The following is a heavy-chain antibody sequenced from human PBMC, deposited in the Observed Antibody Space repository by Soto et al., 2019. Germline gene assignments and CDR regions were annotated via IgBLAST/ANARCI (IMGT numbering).Heavy chain of an antibody. V-gene: IGHV2-5*02. CDR1: GFSLSSSGVS. CDR3: THSRRYSAFDF. J-gene: IGHJ3*01. D-gene: IGHD2-15*01. CDR2: IYWADDK. Sequence: QITLKESGPMLVKPTQTLTLTCTVSGFSLSSSGVSVGWIRKPPGKALEWLAHIYWADDKPYSPSLKNRLIITKGTSKNQVILTMTDMDPVDTATFYCTHSRRYSAFDFWGQGTMVAVSS.